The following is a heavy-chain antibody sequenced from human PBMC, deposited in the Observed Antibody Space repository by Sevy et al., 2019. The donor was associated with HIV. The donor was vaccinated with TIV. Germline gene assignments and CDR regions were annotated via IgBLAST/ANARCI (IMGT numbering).Heavy chain of an antibody. V-gene: IGHV1-18*01. CDR3: ARAYCSGGRCYSLAY. J-gene: IGHJ4*02. Sequence: ASVKVSCKVSGYTFSTYLITWVRQAPGQGLEWMGWISPHNGDTNYAQKVQGRVTMITDTSTSTAYMELRSLRSDDTAVYYCARAYCSGGRCYSLAYWGQGTLVTVSS. D-gene: IGHD2-15*01. CDR1: GYTFSTYL. CDR2: ISPHNGDT.